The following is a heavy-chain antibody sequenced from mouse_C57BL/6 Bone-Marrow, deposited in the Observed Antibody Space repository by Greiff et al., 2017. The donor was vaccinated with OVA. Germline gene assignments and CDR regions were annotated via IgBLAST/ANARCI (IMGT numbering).Heavy chain of an antibody. CDR2: IYPRSGNT. CDR3: ARYPNPYYFDY. J-gene: IGHJ2*01. D-gene: IGHD4-1*01. Sequence: QVHVKQSGAELARPGASVKLSCKASGYTFTSYGISWVKQRTGQGLEWIGEIYPRSGNTYYNEKFKGKATLTADKSSSTAYMELRSLTSEDSAVYFCARYPNPYYFDYWGQGTTLTVSS. V-gene: IGHV1-81*01. CDR1: GYTFTSYG.